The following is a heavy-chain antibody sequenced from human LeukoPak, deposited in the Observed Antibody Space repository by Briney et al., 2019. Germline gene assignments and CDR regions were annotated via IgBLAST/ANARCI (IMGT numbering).Heavy chain of an antibody. CDR2: IIPNSGGT. CDR1: GGTFSSYA. D-gene: IGHD3-22*01. V-gene: IGHV1-2*02. CDR3: ARAYYYDSSGYYVAFDI. Sequence: ASVKVSCKASGGTFSSYAINWVRQAPGQGLEWMGGIIPNSGGTNYAQKFQGRVTMTRDTSISTAYMELSRLRSDDTAVYYCARAYYYDSSGYYVAFDIWGQGTMVTVSS. J-gene: IGHJ3*02.